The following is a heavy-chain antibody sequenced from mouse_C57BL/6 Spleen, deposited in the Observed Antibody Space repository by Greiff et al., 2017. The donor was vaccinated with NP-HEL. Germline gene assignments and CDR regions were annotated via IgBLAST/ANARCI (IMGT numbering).Heavy chain of an antibody. D-gene: IGHD4-1*01. CDR1: GFTFSDYG. Sequence: DVKLVESGGGLVKPGGSLKLSCAASGFTFSDYGMHWVRQAPEKGLEWVAYISSGSSTIYYADTVKGRFTISRDNAKNTLFLQMTSLRSEDTAMYYCAGGLGRDYAMDYWGQGTSVTVSS. V-gene: IGHV5-17*01. J-gene: IGHJ4*01. CDR2: ISSGSSTI. CDR3: AGGLGRDYAMDY.